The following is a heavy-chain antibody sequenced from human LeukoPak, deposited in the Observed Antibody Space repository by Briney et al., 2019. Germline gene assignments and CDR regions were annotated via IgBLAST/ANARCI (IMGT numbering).Heavy chain of an antibody. CDR3: ARVSTYYYDSSGYYDVLDY. Sequence: ASVKVSCKASGYTFTSYDINWVRQATGQGLEWMGWMNPYSGNTGYAQKFQGRVTITRNTSVSTAYMELSSLRSEDTAVYYCARVSTYYYDSSGYYDVLDYWGQGTLVTVSS. V-gene: IGHV1-8*03. CDR2: MNPYSGNT. D-gene: IGHD3-22*01. J-gene: IGHJ4*02. CDR1: GYTFTSYD.